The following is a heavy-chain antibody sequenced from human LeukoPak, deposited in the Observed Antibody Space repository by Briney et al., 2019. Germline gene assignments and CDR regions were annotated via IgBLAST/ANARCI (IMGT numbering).Heavy chain of an antibody. J-gene: IGHJ4*02. CDR2: IYYSGST. CDR3: ARSQWELLGFLDY. CDR1: GGSISSYY. Sequence: SENLSLTCTVSGGSISSYYWSWIRQPPGKGLEWIGYIYYSGSTNYNPSLKSRVTISVDTSKNQFSLKLSSVTAADTAVYYCARSQWELLGFLDYWGQGTLVTVSS. D-gene: IGHD1-26*01. V-gene: IGHV4-59*08.